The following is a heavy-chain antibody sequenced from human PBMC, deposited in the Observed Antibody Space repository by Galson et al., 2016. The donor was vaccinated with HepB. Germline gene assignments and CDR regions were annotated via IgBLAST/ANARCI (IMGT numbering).Heavy chain of an antibody. CDR3: SRRVSYKYGSFDI. V-gene: IGHV3-49*03. CDR1: GFTFDGYA. J-gene: IGHJ3*02. D-gene: IGHD1-26*01. Sequence: SLRLSCAASGFTFDGYAMSWFRQAPGKGLEWVTFIRSKSYDGTTEYAATVKGRFTISRDDSKSIAYLQMNSLKTEDTAVYYCSRRVSYKYGSFDIWGQGTLVTVSS. CDR2: IRSKSYDGTT.